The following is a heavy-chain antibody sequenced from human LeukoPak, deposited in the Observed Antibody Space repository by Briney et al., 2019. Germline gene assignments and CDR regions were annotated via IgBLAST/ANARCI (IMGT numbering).Heavy chain of an antibody. CDR1: GCSISSSSYY. V-gene: IGHV4-39*01. J-gene: IGHJ6*02. CDR2: IYYSGST. Sequence: PSETLSLTCTVSGCSISSSSYYWGWIRRPPGRGLERIGSIYYSGSTYYNPSLKSRVTISVDTSKNQFSLKLSSVTAADTAVYYCARHNYGSGSYYHYYYYGMDVWGQGTTVTVSS. D-gene: IGHD3-10*01. CDR3: ARHNYGSGSYYHYYYYGMDV.